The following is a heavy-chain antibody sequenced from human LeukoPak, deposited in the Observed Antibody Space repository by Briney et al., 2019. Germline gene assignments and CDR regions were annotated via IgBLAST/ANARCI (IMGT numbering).Heavy chain of an antibody. CDR3: ARGSAYSSSQDGMDV. CDR1: GFTFSSYA. J-gene: IGHJ6*02. Sequence: SVKVSCTASGFTFSSYAISWVRQAPGQGLEWMGGIIPIFGTANYAQKFQGRVTITADESTSTAYMELSSLRSEDTAVYYCARGSAYSSSQDGMDVWGQGTTVTVSS. D-gene: IGHD6-13*01. CDR2: IIPIFGTA. V-gene: IGHV1-69*01.